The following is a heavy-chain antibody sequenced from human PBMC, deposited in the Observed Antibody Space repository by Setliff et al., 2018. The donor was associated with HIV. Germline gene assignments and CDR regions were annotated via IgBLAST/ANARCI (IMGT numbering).Heavy chain of an antibody. Sequence: PSETLSLTCAVSGYPIIEAYYWLWIRQSPTKGLEYIGIIFRGVTTYYNPSLRSRVALSMDTSKNQFSLILTSVTAADTAVYYCVRRTDYYGSGSESSFDYWGQGTLVTVSS. CDR1: GYPIIEAYY. J-gene: IGHJ4*02. CDR2: IFRGVTT. D-gene: IGHD3-10*01. CDR3: VRRTDYYGSGSESSFDY. V-gene: IGHV4-38-2*01.